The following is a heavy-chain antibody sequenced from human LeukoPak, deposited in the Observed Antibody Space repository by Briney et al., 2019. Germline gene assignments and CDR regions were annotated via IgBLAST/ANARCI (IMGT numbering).Heavy chain of an antibody. CDR3: ATRGEYSSSWYYYYYYMDV. V-gene: IGHV4-39*07. J-gene: IGHJ6*03. Sequence: SETLSLTCTVSGVSISSSSYYWGWIRQPPGKGLEWIGSTYYSGSTYYNPSLKSRVTISVDTSKNQFSLKLSSVTAADTAVYYCATRGEYSSSWYYYYYYMDVWGKGTTVTVSS. CDR2: TYYSGST. D-gene: IGHD6-13*01. CDR1: GVSISSSSYY.